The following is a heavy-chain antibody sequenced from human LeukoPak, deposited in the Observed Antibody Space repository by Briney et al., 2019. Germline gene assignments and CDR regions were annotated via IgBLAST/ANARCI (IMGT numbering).Heavy chain of an antibody. V-gene: IGHV3-23*01. CDR1: GFIFSNYE. D-gene: IGHD6-19*01. Sequence: GGSLRLSCAASGFIFSNYEMNWVRQAPGKGLEWVSTLDNGGAVTYYAGSVKGRFTISRDNSKNALFLQMDSLRADDTAVYYCAKCGSGWSHFDYSGQGTLVTVSS. CDR3: AKCGSGWSHFDY. J-gene: IGHJ4*02. CDR2: LDNGGAVT.